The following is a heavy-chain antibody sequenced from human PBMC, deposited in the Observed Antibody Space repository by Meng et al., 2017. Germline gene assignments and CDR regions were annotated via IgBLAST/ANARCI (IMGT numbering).Heavy chain of an antibody. D-gene: IGHD6-6*01. CDR1: GGTVRDYY. CDR2: INRSGST. V-gene: IGHV4-34*01. J-gene: IGHJ4*02. CDR3: ARRGISARPFYY. Sequence: QVPLLQWGAGLFQPSGALCLTCAAYGGTVRDYYWSWIRQAPGKGLEWIWEINRSGSTNYNPSLKSRFTISVDTSKNQFYLKLSSVTAADTAVYYCARRGISARPFYYWGQGTLVTVSS.